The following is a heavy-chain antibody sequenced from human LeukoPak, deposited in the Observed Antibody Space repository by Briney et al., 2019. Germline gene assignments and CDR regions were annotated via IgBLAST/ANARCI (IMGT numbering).Heavy chain of an antibody. CDR1: GFTFSSYG. Sequence: GRSLRLSCAASGFTFSSYGMHWVRQAPGKGLEWVAVISYDGSNKYYADSVKGRFTISRDNSKNTLYLQMNSLRAEDTAVYYCAKDLGRVVVVAAAWDYYGMDVWGQGTTVTVSS. CDR2: ISYDGSNK. D-gene: IGHD2-15*01. CDR3: AKDLGRVVVVAAAWDYYGMDV. V-gene: IGHV3-30*18. J-gene: IGHJ6*02.